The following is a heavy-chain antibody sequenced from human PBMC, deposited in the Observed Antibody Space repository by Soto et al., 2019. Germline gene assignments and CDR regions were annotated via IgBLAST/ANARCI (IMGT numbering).Heavy chain of an antibody. CDR3: TRVLGYTFEPGKTRYSDMDV. CDR1: GGTFSKYA. Sequence: QVQLVQSGAEVKKPGSSVTVSCKTSGGTFSKYAINWVRQAPGQGLEWMGLLIPVFGSPIYAQKFQGRIRITADESTSKDFMDLSSLSSADTAVYYCTRVLGYTFEPGKTRYSDMDVWGQGTTVSVSS. J-gene: IGHJ6*02. V-gene: IGHV1-69*01. D-gene: IGHD5-18*01. CDR2: LIPVFGSP.